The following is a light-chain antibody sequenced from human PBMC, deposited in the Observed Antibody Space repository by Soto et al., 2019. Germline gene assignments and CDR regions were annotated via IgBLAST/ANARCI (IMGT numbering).Light chain of an antibody. V-gene: IGKV3-15*01. CDR1: QSVSSN. Sequence: EIVMTQSPATLSVSPGERATNSCRASQSVSSNLAWYQQKPGQAPRLLIYGASTRATGIPARFSGSGSGTEFTLTISSLQSEDFAIYYCQQYNNWRTFGQGTRWISN. J-gene: IGKJ1*01. CDR2: GAS. CDR3: QQYNNWRT.